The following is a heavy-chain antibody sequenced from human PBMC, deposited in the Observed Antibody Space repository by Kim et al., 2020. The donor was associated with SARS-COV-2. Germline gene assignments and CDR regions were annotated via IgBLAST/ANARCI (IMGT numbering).Heavy chain of an antibody. Sequence: SETLSLTCTVSGGSISSYYWSWIRQPPGKGLEWIGYIYYSGSTNYNPSLKSRVTISVDTSKNQFSLKLSSVTAADTAVYYCARDRKEWITMVRGVNLTNWYFDLWGRGTLVTVSS. CDR1: GGSISSYY. J-gene: IGHJ2*01. CDR2: IYYSGST. D-gene: IGHD3-10*01. CDR3: ARDRKEWITMVRGVNLTNWYFDL. V-gene: IGHV4-59*01.